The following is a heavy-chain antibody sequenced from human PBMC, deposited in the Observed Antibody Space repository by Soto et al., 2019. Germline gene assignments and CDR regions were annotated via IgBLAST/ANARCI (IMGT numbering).Heavy chain of an antibody. J-gene: IGHJ4*02. CDR2: INPSGGNT. CDR1: GYTFTTYY. D-gene: IGHD2-21*02. Sequence: QVQLVQSGAEVKEPGASVKVSCKASGYTFTTYYMHWVRQAPGQGLEWMGIINPSGGNTDHAQKFQGRVTMTRDTSTSTVYMELSSLRSEDTAVYYCARGGVVTSILNTYCDNWGQGTLVTVSS. CDR3: ARGGVVTSILNTYCDN. V-gene: IGHV1-46*03.